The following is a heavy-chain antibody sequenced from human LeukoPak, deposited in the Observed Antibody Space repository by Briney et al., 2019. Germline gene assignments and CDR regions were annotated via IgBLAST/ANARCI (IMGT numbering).Heavy chain of an antibody. J-gene: IGHJ4*02. CDR1: GFTVSGTY. Sequence: AGGSLRLSCAASGFTVSGTYMSWVRQAPGKGLEWVAVIYNTGSTYKANSVESRFTISRDSSKNKVYLQVNNLRAEDTAVYYCAKFPKPYSSGLDYWGQGTLVTVSS. D-gene: IGHD6-19*01. CDR3: AKFPKPYSSGLDY. CDR2: IYNTGST. V-gene: IGHV3-53*01.